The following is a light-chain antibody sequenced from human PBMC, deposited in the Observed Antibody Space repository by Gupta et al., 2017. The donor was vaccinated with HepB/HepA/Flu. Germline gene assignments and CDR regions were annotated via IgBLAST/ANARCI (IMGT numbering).Light chain of an antibody. CDR3: QSFDTTRGGV. J-gene: IGLJ3*02. CDR2: SNM. CDR1: GSNIGSFD. V-gene: IGLV1-40*01. Sequence: QSVLTQPPSVSGAPGQTVTISCTGSGSNIGSFDVHWYQQFPDTAPKLLIFSNMYRPSGVSARFSASKSGTSASLAISGLRSEDDGTYFCQSFDTTRGGVFDGGTKVIVL.